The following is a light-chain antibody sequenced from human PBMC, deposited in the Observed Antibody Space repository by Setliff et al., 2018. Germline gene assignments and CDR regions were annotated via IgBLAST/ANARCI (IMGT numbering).Light chain of an antibody. Sequence: QSALTQPPSASGTPGQRVTISCFGSNSNIGSYSATWYQQLPGTAPKLLIYGNNQRPSGVPDRFSGSKSGTSASLAISGLQSEDEADYYCAAWDDSLNGPVFGGGTKVTVL. CDR3: AAWDDSLNGPV. J-gene: IGLJ3*02. CDR1: NSNIGSYS. V-gene: IGLV1-44*01. CDR2: GNN.